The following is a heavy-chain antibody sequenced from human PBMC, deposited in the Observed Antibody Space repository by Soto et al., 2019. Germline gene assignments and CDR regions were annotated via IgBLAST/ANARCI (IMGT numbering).Heavy chain of an antibody. CDR1: GYTFTSYG. J-gene: IGHJ6*03. V-gene: IGHV1-18*01. D-gene: IGHD3-9*01. CDR3: ARARHPYDIIRHSSYYYSYYRDV. Sequence: QVQLVQSGAEVKKPGASVKVSCKGSGYTFTSYGISWVRQAPGQGLEWMGWISAYNGNTNYAQKLQRRVTMTTDTSTITDYMELRSLISEDTAVYYCARARHPYDIIRHSSYYYSYYRDVWGKGTTVTVSS. CDR2: ISAYNGNT.